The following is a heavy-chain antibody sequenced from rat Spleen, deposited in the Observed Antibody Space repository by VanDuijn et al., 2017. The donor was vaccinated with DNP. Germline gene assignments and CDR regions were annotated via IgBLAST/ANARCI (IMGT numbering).Heavy chain of an antibody. CDR1: GFTFNKYW. J-gene: IGHJ2*01. Sequence: EVQLVESGGDLVQPGRSLKLSCVVSGFTFNKYWMTWIRQVPGKGLEWVASITTSGDSTYSPDSVKGRFTISRDNARSILYLQMDSLGSEDTATYYCTRRDSSLLLHGFFDYWGQGVMVTVSS. V-gene: IGHV5-31*01. CDR2: ITTSGDST. D-gene: IGHD1-1*01. CDR3: TRRDSSLLLHGFFDY.